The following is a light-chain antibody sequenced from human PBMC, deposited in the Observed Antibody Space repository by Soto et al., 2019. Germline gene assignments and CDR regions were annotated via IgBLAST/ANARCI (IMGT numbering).Light chain of an antibody. Sequence: EIVMTQSPATLSVSPGERATLSCRASQSLSSNLAWYQQKPGQAPRLLIYGASTRATGIPARFSGSGSGTEFTLTISSLQSEDFAVYYCQQYNDWPRRLTFGGGTKEEIQ. V-gene: IGKV3-15*01. CDR1: QSLSSN. CDR2: GAS. J-gene: IGKJ4*01. CDR3: QQYNDWPRRLT.